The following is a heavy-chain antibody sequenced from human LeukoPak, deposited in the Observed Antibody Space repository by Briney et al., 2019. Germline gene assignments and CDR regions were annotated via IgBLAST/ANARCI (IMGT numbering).Heavy chain of an antibody. CDR3: ARGRSIEVAGNRFDP. CDR2: INHNRCGT. J-gene: IGHJ5*02. CDR1: GYTFTVYY. Sequence: SVSVSFKSSGYTFTVYYMPLVRQGPGQGLEWMRWINHNRCGTNYAQKLQGRVTMNRDTSISTAYMELSRLRSDDTAVYYCARGRSIEVAGNRFDPWGRG. D-gene: IGHD6-19*01. V-gene: IGHV1-2*02.